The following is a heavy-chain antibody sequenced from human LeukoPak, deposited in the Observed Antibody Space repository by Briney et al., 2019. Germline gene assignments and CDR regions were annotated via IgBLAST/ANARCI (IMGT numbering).Heavy chain of an antibody. J-gene: IGHJ5*02. CDR1: GGTFSSYA. D-gene: IGHD1-26*01. CDR3: ATSIVGATNWFDP. V-gene: IGHV1-69*13. Sequence: ASVKVSCKASGGTFSSYAISWVRQAPGQGLEWMGGIIPIFGTANYAQKFQGRVTITADESTSTAYMEPSSLRSEDTAVYYCATSIVGATNWFDPWGQGTLVTVSS. CDR2: IIPIFGTA.